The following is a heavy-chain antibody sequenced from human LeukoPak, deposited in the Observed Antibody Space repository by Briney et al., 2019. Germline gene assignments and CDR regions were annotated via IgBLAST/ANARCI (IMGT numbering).Heavy chain of an antibody. D-gene: IGHD5-18*01. Sequence: GGSLRLSCAASGFTFSSYGMHWVRQAPGKGLEWVAVIWYDGSNKYYADSVKGRFTISRDNSKNTLYLQMNSLRAEDTAVYYCARGPLRGYSYGYPRYYYGMDVWGQGTTVTVSS. J-gene: IGHJ6*02. CDR1: GFTFSSYG. V-gene: IGHV3-33*01. CDR3: ARGPLRGYSYGYPRYYYGMDV. CDR2: IWYDGSNK.